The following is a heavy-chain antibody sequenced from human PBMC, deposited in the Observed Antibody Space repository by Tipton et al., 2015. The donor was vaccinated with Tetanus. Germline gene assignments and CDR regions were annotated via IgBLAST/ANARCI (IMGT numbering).Heavy chain of an antibody. Sequence: TLSLTCTVSGGSISSGGYYWSWIRQHPGKGLEWIGYIYYSGSTYYNPSLKSRVTISVDTSKNQFSLKLSSVTAADTAVYYCARAPSRDGDLDYWGQGPLVTVSS. CDR2: IYYSGST. D-gene: IGHD4-17*01. J-gene: IGHJ4*02. CDR1: GGSISSGGYY. CDR3: ARAPSRDGDLDY. V-gene: IGHV4-31*03.